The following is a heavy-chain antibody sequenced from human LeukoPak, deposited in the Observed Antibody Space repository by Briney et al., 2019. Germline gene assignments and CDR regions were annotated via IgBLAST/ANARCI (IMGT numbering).Heavy chain of an antibody. Sequence: PGRSLRLSCAASGFTFSSYSMQWVRQAPGKGLEWVSSISSRSRYIYYADSVKGRFTTSRDNTKNSLYLQMNNLRAEDTGVYYCARDSAIVVLAYMDVWGKGTTVTVSS. CDR3: ARDSAIVVLAYMDV. D-gene: IGHD2-15*01. J-gene: IGHJ6*03. V-gene: IGHV3-21*01. CDR2: ISSRSRYI. CDR1: GFTFSSYS.